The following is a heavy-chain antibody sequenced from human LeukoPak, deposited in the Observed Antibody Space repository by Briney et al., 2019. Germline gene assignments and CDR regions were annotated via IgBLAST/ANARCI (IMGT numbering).Heavy chain of an antibody. V-gene: IGHV4-59*11. CDR3: ARLFGDTALRVHYHYMDV. Sequence: SETLSLTCTVSGGSITSHYWTWIRQSPGKGLEYIAYINYSGDTNYNPSLRSRVTISVGTSKNQFSLKLSSVSAADTAVYYCARLFGDTALRVHYHYMDVWGKGTTVTVSS. D-gene: IGHD3-3*01. CDR1: GGSITSHY. CDR2: INYSGDT. J-gene: IGHJ6*03.